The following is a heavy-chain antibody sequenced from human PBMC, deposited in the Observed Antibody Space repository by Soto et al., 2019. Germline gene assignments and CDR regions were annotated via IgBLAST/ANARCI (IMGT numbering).Heavy chain of an antibody. CDR1: GGTFISYA. J-gene: IGHJ6*02. CDR3: ARGVQGSYSAYYGMDV. V-gene: IGHV1-69*01. Sequence: QVQLVQSGAEVKKPGSSVKVSCKASGGTFISYAISWVRQAPGQGLEWMGGNIPIFGTANYAQKCQGRVTITADESTSTAYMELSRLISEDTAVYYCARGVQGSYSAYYGMDVWCQETTVTVSS. D-gene: IGHD1-26*01. CDR2: NIPIFGTA.